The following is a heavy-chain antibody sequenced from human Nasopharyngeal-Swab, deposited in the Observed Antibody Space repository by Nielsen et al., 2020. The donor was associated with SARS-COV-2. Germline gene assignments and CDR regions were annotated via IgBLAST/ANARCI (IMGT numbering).Heavy chain of an antibody. J-gene: IGHJ4*02. Sequence: RQAPGKGLEWIGNIFSGGNTYYNPSLDSRVTISLDTSKNQFSLKLSSVTAADTAVYYCARGTDIPPDYWGQGTLVTSPQ. CDR2: IFSGGNT. D-gene: IGHD3-9*01. CDR3: ARGTDIPPDY. V-gene: IGHV4-39*07.